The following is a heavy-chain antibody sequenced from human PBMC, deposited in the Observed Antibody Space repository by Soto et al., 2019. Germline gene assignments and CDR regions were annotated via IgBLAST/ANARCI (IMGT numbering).Heavy chain of an antibody. D-gene: IGHD3-22*01. CDR2: INAGNGNT. CDR3: ARVYYYDSSGYYYFDY. Sequence: ASVKASCKASGYTFTSYAMHWVRQAPGQRLEWMGWINAGNGNTKYSQKFQGRVTITRDTSASTAYMELSSLRSEDTAVYYCARVYYYDSSGYYYFDYWGQGTLVTVSS. CDR1: GYTFTSYA. J-gene: IGHJ4*02. V-gene: IGHV1-3*01.